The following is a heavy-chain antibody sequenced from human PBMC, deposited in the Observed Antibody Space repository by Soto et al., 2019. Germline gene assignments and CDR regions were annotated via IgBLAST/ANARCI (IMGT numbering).Heavy chain of an antibody. J-gene: IGHJ4*02. D-gene: IGHD6-13*01. Sequence: PGGSLRLSCAASGFTFSSYAMSWVRLAPGKGLEWVAGMSGNGDKIYYADSVRGRFTISRGNSNNTLYLQMSSLRAGDTAIYYCAKKARIITAAGKDYFDNWGQGXPVTVYS. V-gene: IGHV3-23*01. CDR2: MSGNGDKI. CDR3: AKKARIITAAGKDYFDN. CDR1: GFTFSSYA.